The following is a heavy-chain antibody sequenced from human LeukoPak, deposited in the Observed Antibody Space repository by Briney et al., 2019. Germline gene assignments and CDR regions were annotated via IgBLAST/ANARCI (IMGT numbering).Heavy chain of an antibody. CDR3: ARFSEYYHSSVHYLDY. CDR2: IYYTGST. V-gene: IGHV4-59*01. Sequence: SETLSLTCTVSGGSINGYYWSWIRQSPGKGLESLGYIYYTGSTNYNPSLKSRVTMSVDTSRNRFFLRLSSVTAADTAVYYCARFSEYYHSSVHYLDYWGQGTLVSVSS. D-gene: IGHD3-22*01. J-gene: IGHJ4*02. CDR1: GGSINGYY.